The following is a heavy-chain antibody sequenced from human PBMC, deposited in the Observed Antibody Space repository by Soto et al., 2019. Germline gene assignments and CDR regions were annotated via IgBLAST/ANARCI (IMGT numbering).Heavy chain of an antibody. CDR3: AHSLEWLHDYYYYGMDV. D-gene: IGHD3-3*01. CDR2: IIPIFGTA. CDR1: GGTFSSYA. V-gene: IGHV1-69*13. Sequence: VASVKVSCKASGGTFSSYAISWVRQAPGQGLEWMGGIIPIFGTANYAQKFQGRVTITADESTSTAYMELSSLRSEDTAVYYCAHSLEWLHDYYYYGMDVWGQGTTVTVSS. J-gene: IGHJ6*02.